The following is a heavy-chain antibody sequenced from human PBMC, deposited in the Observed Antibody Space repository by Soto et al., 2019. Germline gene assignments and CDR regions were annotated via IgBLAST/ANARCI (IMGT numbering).Heavy chain of an antibody. V-gene: IGHV4-4*02. D-gene: IGHD2-2*02. Sequence: PSETLSLTCAVSSGSISSSNWWSWVRQPPGKGLEWIGEIYHSGSTNYNPSLKSRVTISVDKSKNQFSLKLSSVTAADTALYYCARLVGSSTSRYRDNWFDPWGQGTLVTVSS. CDR2: IYHSGST. J-gene: IGHJ5*02. CDR1: SGSISSSNW. CDR3: ARLVGSSTSRYRDNWFDP.